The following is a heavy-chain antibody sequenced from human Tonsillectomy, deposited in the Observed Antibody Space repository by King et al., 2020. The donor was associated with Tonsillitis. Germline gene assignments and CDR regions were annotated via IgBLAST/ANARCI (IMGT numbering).Heavy chain of an antibody. CDR1: GYTFTSD. CDR3: ARALASSDCSGGSCYTLDS. CDR2: MNPKSGNT. D-gene: IGHD2-15*01. V-gene: IGHV1-8*01. J-gene: IGHJ4*02. Sequence: VQLVESGAEVKKPGASVKVSCKASGYTFTSDINWVRQASGQGLEWMGWMNPKSGNTDYVQRFQGRLTMTRDTSISTAYMELTSLRSEDTAVYYCARALASSDCSGGSCYTLDSWGQGTLVTVSS.